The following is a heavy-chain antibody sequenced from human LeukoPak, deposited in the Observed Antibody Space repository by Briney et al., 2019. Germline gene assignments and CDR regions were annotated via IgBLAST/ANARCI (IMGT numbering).Heavy chain of an antibody. V-gene: IGHV1-18*01. CDR2: ISAYNGNT. D-gene: IGHD2-15*01. CDR3: ARDAWRGGYCSGGSCRTFFDY. Sequence: ASVKVSCKASGYTFTSHGISWVRQAPGQGLEWMGWISAYNGNTNYAQKLQGRVTMSTDTSTSTAYMELRSLRSDDTAVYYCARDAWRGGYCSGGSCRTFFDYWGQGTLVTVSS. CDR1: GYTFTSHG. J-gene: IGHJ4*02.